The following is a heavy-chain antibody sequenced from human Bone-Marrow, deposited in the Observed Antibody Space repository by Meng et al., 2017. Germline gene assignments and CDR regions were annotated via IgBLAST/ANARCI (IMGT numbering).Heavy chain of an antibody. CDR2: IYHSGIT. Sequence: QVLLQESGPGLVKPSGALSLTCAGSGGSISRSNWWSWVRQPPGKGLEWIGKIYHSGITIYNPSLKSRVTMSVDNSKNQFSLKLNSMTAADTAVYYCARDPTGGEDHQRVWGQGTLVTVSS. V-gene: IGHV4-4*02. J-gene: IGHJ4*02. CDR1: GGSISRSNW. CDR3: ARDPTGGEDHQRV. D-gene: IGHD1-14*01.